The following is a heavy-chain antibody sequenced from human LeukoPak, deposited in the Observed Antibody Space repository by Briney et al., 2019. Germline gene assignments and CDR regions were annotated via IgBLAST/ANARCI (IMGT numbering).Heavy chain of an antibody. V-gene: IGHV1-69*13. CDR2: IIPIFGTA. CDR1: GGTFSSYA. CDR3: ARTWVGSSWYGD. D-gene: IGHD6-13*01. Sequence: ASVKVSCKASGGTFSSYAISWVRQAPGQGLEWMGGIIPIFGTANYAQKFQGRVTITADESTSTAYMELRSLRSDDTAVYYCARTWVGSSWYGDWGQGTLVTVS. J-gene: IGHJ4*02.